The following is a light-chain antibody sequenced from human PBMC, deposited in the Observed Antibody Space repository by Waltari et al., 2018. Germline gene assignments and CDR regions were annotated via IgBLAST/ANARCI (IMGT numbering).Light chain of an antibody. Sequence: EIMMTQSPATLSVSPGERATLSCRASQRVSSNLAWPQQKPGQAPRLLLYGASSRATGIPARFSGSGSGTEFTLTISSLQSEDFAVYYCQQYSSWPPTFGPGTKVDIK. CDR2: GAS. CDR3: QQYSSWPPT. V-gene: IGKV3-15*01. CDR1: QRVSSN. J-gene: IGKJ3*01.